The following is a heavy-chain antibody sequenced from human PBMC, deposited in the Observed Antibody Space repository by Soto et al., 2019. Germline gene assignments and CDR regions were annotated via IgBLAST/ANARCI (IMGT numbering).Heavy chain of an antibody. J-gene: IGHJ4*02. Sequence: QITLKESGPTLVRPTETLTLTCTFSGFSLSTSGVGVGWIRQPPGKALEWLALIYWDDDHRYSPSLKTRLTITKDTSKNQVVLTMTKLDTADTATYYCAREVYSSTYFVSWGQGTLVTVSS. CDR1: GFSLSTSGVG. D-gene: IGHD6-13*01. V-gene: IGHV2-5*02. CDR2: IYWDDDH. CDR3: AREVYSSTYFVS.